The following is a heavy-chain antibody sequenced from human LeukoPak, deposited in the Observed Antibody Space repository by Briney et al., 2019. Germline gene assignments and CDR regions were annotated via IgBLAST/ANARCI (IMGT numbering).Heavy chain of an antibody. V-gene: IGHV3-23*01. J-gene: IGHJ4*02. D-gene: IGHD2-15*01. CDR1: GFTFSSYA. CDR2: ISGSGGST. CDR3: AKDWAAPWYYFDY. Sequence: GGSLRLSCAASGFTFSSYAMSWARQVPGKGLEWVSAISGSGGSTYYADSVKGRFTISRDNSKNTLYLQMNSLRAEDTAVYYCAKDWAAPWYYFDYWGQGTLVTVSS.